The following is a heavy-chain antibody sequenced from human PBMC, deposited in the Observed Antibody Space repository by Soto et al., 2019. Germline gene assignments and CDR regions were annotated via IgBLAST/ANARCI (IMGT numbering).Heavy chain of an antibody. CDR2: IYSDDTT. CDR3: AREGGYYHYFDY. Sequence: EVQLVESGGALVKPGGSLRLSCAVSGFTVSNNYMNWVRQAPGKGLEWVSVIYSDDTTFYADSVKGRFTISRHNSKNTLYLQMNSLRAEDTAVYYCAREGGYYHYFDYWGQGALVTVSS. J-gene: IGHJ4*02. CDR1: GFTVSNNY. V-gene: IGHV3-53*04. D-gene: IGHD1-26*01.